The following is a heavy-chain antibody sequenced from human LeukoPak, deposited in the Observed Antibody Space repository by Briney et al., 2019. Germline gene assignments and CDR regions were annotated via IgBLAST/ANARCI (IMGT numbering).Heavy chain of an antibody. V-gene: IGHV4-4*09. CDR3: ARLTRLSTAPDRYYSDY. CDR1: GDSVSSYC. CDR2: IYTSGGT. J-gene: IGHJ4*02. D-gene: IGHD3-16*02. Sequence: PSESLSLARTVSGDSVSSYCWGSIRQPPGKGRELVVYIYTSGGTNYIPSLKGRVTISIDTSKNQFSLKLSSVTAADSAVYYCARLTRLSTAPDRYYSDYWGQGTLVTASS.